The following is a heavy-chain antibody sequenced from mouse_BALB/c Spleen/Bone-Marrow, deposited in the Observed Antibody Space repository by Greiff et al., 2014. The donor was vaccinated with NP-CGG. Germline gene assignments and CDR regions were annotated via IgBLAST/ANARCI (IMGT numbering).Heavy chain of an antibody. CDR2: IYPSDSYT. Sequence: VKLQESGAELVRPGASVKLSCKASGYTFTSYRINWVKQRPGQGLEWIGNIYPSDSYTNYNQKFKDKATLTVDKSSSTAYMQLSSPTSEDSAVYYCTTGTRFAYWGQGTLVTVSA. V-gene: IGHV1-69*02. CDR3: TTGTRFAY. D-gene: IGHD4-1*01. J-gene: IGHJ3*01. CDR1: GYTFTSYR.